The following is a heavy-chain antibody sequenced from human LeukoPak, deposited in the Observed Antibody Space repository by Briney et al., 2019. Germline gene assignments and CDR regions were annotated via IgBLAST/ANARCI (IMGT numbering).Heavy chain of an antibody. Sequence: GEPLKISCKGSGYVFTNYWIAWVRQVPEKGLEWMGVIHPGSSNTRYGPSFQGQFAISADKSISTAYLHWNNLRASDTAMYYCASHYETSGYFGFDIWGQGTMVTV. D-gene: IGHD3-22*01. J-gene: IGHJ3*02. CDR1: GYVFTNYW. CDR3: ASHYETSGYFGFDI. V-gene: IGHV5-51*01. CDR2: IHPGSSNT.